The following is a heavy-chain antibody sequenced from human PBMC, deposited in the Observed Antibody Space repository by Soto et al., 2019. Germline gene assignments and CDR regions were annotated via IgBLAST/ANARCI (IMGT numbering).Heavy chain of an antibody. J-gene: IGHJ4*02. V-gene: IGHV4-31*03. CDR1: GDSMATGGHY. CDR2: VYYSGAT. D-gene: IGHD3-16*01. Sequence: SETLSLTCTVSGDSMATGGHYYNWIRQVPGKGLEWIGYVYYSGATHYTPSLRARATISRDTSKNQFSLRLISVTAANTALYYCARDKDLQPTVWGFWGQGIQVTVSS. CDR3: ARDKDLQPTVWGF.